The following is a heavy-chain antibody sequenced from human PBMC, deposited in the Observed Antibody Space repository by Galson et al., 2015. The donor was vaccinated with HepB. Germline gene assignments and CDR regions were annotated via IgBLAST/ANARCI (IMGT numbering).Heavy chain of an antibody. D-gene: IGHD3-22*01. J-gene: IGHJ5*02. Sequence: SVKVSCKASGFTFTSYYMHWVRQAPGQGLEWMGIINPSGGSTSYEQKFQGRVTMTRDTSTNTVYMELSSLRSEDTAVYYCARDQRGGRDYDSSGYFLTWGQGTLVTVSS. CDR1: GFTFTSYY. CDR3: ARDQRGGRDYDSSGYFLT. V-gene: IGHV1-46*01. CDR2: INPSGGST.